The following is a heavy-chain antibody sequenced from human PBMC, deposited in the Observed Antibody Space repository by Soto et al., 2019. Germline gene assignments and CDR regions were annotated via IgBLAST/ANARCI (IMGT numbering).Heavy chain of an antibody. CDR1: GFTFSSYA. CDR2: ISYDGSNK. Sequence: QVQLVESGGGVVQPGRSLRLSCAASGFTFSSYAMHWVRQAPGKGLEWVAVISYDGSNKYYADSVKGRFTISRDNSKNTLYLQMNSLRAEDTAVYYCAREGGSGYYLDYWGQGTLVTVSS. CDR3: AREGGSGYYLDY. D-gene: IGHD3-22*01. V-gene: IGHV3-30-3*01. J-gene: IGHJ4*02.